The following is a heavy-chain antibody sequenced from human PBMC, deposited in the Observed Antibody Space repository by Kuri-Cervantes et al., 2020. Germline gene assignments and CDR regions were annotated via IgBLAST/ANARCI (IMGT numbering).Heavy chain of an antibody. J-gene: IGHJ4*02. CDR1: GFTFSNAW. V-gene: IGHV3-15*01. CDR2: IKSKTDGGTT. D-gene: IGHD2-2*01. CDR3: AKGGSTSGYAPLDY. Sequence: GGSLRLSCAASGFTFSNAWMSWVRQAPGKGLEWVGRIKSKTDGGTTDYAAPVKGRFTISRDDSKNTLYLQMNSLRAEDTAVYYCAKGGSTSGYAPLDYWGQGTLVTVSS.